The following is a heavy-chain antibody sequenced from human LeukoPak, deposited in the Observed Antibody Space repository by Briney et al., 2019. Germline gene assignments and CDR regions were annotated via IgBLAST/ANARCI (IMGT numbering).Heavy chain of an antibody. J-gene: IGHJ4*02. CDR2: VSLSGLT. CDR3: SRENGAFSPFGY. CDR1: GGSITSTNW. D-gene: IGHD2-8*01. V-gene: IGHV4-4*02. Sequence: PSETLSLTCGVSGGSITSTNWWMWVRQPPGQGREWRGEVSLSGLTNYNPSLSSRIIMALDTSKTHLSLHLPSVTAADTAVYSCSRENGAFSPFGYWRQGYLVPVIS.